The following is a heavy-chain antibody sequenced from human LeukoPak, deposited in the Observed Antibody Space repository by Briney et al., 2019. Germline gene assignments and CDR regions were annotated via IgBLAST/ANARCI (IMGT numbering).Heavy chain of an antibody. CDR2: IKQDGSEK. CDR3: AGANYYGMDV. V-gene: IGHV3-7*01. J-gene: IGHJ6*02. Sequence: GGSLRLSCAASGFTFSYYCMSWVRQAPGKGLEWVANIKQDGSEKYYVDSVKGRFTTSRDNAKNSLYVQMNSLRAEDTAVYYCAGANYYGMDVWGQGTTVTVSS. CDR1: GFTFSYYC.